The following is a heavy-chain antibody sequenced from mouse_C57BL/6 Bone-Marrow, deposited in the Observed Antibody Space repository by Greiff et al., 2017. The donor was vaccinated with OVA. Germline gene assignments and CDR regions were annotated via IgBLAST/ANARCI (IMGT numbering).Heavy chain of an antibody. CDR2: INPYNGDT. J-gene: IGHJ1*03. V-gene: IGHV1-20*01. D-gene: IGHD2-4*01. CDR3: ARGYDHDDGFYWYFDV. Sequence: EVKLVESGPELVKPGDSVKISCKASGYSFTGYFMNWVMQSHGKSLVWIGRINPYNGDTFYNQKFKGKATLTVDKSSSTAHMELRSLTSEDSAVYYCARGYDHDDGFYWYFDVWGTGTTVTVSS. CDR1: GYSFTGYF.